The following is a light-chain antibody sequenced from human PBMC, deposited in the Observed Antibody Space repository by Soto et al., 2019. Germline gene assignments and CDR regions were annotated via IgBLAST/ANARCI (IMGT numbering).Light chain of an antibody. Sequence: DIQMTQSPSTLSASVGDRVTITCRASQSISSWLAWYQQKPGIAPKLLIYDASSLESGGPSRFSGSGSGTEFTLTISSLQPDDFATYYCQQYNSYSPYTFGQGTKLEIK. J-gene: IGKJ2*01. CDR1: QSISSW. CDR3: QQYNSYSPYT. CDR2: DAS. V-gene: IGKV1-5*01.